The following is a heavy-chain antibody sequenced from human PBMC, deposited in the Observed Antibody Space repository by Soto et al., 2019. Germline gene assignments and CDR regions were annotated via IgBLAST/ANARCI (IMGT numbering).Heavy chain of an antibody. D-gene: IGHD2-2*01. Sequence: PGGSLRLSCAASGFTFSSYAMHWVRQAPGKGLEWVAVISYDGSNKYYADSVKGRFTISRDNSKNTPYLQMNSLGAEDTAVYYCARDSHVVVPAAIGMDVWGQGTTVTVSS. J-gene: IGHJ6*02. V-gene: IGHV3-30-3*01. CDR2: ISYDGSNK. CDR3: ARDSHVVVPAAIGMDV. CDR1: GFTFSSYA.